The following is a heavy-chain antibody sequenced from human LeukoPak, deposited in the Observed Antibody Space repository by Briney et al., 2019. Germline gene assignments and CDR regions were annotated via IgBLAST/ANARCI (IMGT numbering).Heavy chain of an antibody. CDR2: IYYSGST. D-gene: IGHD1-26*01. CDR1: GGSISSGGYY. Sequence: PSETLSLTCTVSGGSISSGGYYWSWTRQHPGKGLEWIGYIYYSGSTYYNPSLKSRVTISVDTSKNQFSLKLSSVTAADTAVYYCARVVGATPDNYFDYWGQGTLVTVSS. J-gene: IGHJ4*02. CDR3: ARVVGATPDNYFDY. V-gene: IGHV4-31*03.